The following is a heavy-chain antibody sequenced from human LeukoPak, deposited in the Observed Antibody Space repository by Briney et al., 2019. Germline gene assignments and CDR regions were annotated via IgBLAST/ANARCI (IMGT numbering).Heavy chain of an antibody. CDR2: INHSGST. CDR3: ARGRYYYDSSGYYPAEY. V-gene: IGHV4-39*07. J-gene: IGHJ4*02. CDR1: GGSISSSSYY. Sequence: SETLSLTCTVSGGSISSSSYYWGWIRQPPGKGLEWIGEINHSGSTNYNPSLKSRVTILVDTSKNQFSLKLSSVTAADTAVYYCARGRYYYDSSGYYPAEYWGQGTLVTVSS. D-gene: IGHD3-22*01.